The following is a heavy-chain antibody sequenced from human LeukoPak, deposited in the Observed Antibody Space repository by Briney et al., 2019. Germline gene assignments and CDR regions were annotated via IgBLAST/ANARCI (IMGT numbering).Heavy chain of an antibody. CDR3: AKDRAYLGYDSGGSYFDY. CDR2: ISASGGST. CDR1: GFTFTNYA. Sequence: PGGSLILSCAASGFTFTNYAMSWVRQAPGKGLEWVSTISASGGSTYYADSVKGRFTISRDNSKNTLFLQMNSLRAEDTAVYYCAKDRAYLGYDSGGSYFDYWGQGVLVTVSS. J-gene: IGHJ4*02. D-gene: IGHD3-22*01. V-gene: IGHV3-23*01.